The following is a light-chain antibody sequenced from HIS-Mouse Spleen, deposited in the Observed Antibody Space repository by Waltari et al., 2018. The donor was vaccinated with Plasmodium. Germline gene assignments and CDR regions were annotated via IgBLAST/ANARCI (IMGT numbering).Light chain of an antibody. V-gene: IGKV1-6*01. CDR2: AAS. CDR3: LQDYNYPYT. CDR1: QGLRND. J-gene: IGKJ2*01. Sequence: AIQMTQSPSSLSASVGDRVTITCRASQGLRNDLGGYQQKPGKAPKLLSSAASSLQSEVPSRFSGSGSGTDFTLTISSLQPEDFATYYCLQDYNYPYTFGQGTKLEIK.